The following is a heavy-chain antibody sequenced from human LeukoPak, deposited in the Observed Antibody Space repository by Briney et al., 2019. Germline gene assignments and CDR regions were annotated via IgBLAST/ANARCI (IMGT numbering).Heavy chain of an antibody. V-gene: IGHV3-21*01. D-gene: IGHD6-13*01. J-gene: IGHJ6*04. CDR3: ARDRPPAAGTYYYYYGMDV. Sequence: RGSLRLSCAASGLTFSSYSMNWVRQAPGKGLEWVSSISSSSSYIYCADSVKGRFTISRDNAKNSLYLQMNSLRAEDTAVYYCARDRPPAAGTYYYYYGMDVWGKGTTVTVSS. CDR1: GLTFSSYS. CDR2: ISSSSSYI.